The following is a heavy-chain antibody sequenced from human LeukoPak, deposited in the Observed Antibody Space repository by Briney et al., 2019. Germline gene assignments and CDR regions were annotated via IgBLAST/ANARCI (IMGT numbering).Heavy chain of an antibody. CDR1: GFTFSSYA. D-gene: IGHD6-13*01. J-gene: IGHJ4*02. CDR2: ISGSGGST. CDR3: AKDQQSSRWYRRSKHPAYYFDY. V-gene: IGHV3-23*01. Sequence: GGSLRLSCAASGFTFSSYAMSWVRQAPGKGLEWVSAISGSGGSTYYADSVKGRFTISRDNSKNTLYLQMNSLRAEDTAVYYCAKDQQSSRWYRRSKHPAYYFDYWGQGTLVTVSS.